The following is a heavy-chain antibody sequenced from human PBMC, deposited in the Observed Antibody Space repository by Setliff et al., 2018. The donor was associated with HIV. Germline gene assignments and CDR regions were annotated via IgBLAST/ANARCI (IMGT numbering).Heavy chain of an antibody. D-gene: IGHD5-12*01. CDR3: ARALRDGSTDAFDI. CDR2: IFYSGTT. V-gene: IGHV4-39*07. CDR1: GDSISTNSYF. J-gene: IGHJ3*02. Sequence: PSETLSLTCSVSGDSISTNSYFWGWARQPPGKGLEWIGSIFYSGTTYYNPSLKSRVTMSVDTSKNQFSLRLNSVTAADTALYYCARALRDGSTDAFDIWGQGTMVTVSS.